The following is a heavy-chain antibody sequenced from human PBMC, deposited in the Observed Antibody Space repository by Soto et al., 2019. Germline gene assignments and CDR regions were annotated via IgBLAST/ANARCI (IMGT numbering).Heavy chain of an antibody. V-gene: IGHV3-15*01. CDR1: GVTFTHAW. Sequence: EVQLVESGGGLVKPGGSLRLSCAASGVTFTHAWMNWVRQAPGKGLEWVGRITSTTDGGTPDYAAPVKGRFTISRDDSESTLYLQMNILKTEDTAVYYCTAAYGDYASDYWGQGTLVTVSS. D-gene: IGHD4-17*01. CDR2: ITSTTDGGTP. J-gene: IGHJ4*02. CDR3: TAAYGDYASDY.